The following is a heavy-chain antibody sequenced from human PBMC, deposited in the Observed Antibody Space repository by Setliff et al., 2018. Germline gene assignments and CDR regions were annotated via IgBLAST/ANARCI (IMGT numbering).Heavy chain of an antibody. D-gene: IGHD6-19*01. CDR1: GGSFSGYY. V-gene: IGHV4-34*01. Sequence: PSETLSLTCAVYGGSFSGYYWNWIRQAPGKGLEWIGEINHRGTTSYTPSLKGRVTISVDTSKNQFSLKLDSVIVADTAVYYCASNPFNSGPPYYFDYWGQGTLVTVSS. CDR2: INHRGTT. CDR3: ASNPFNSGPPYYFDY. J-gene: IGHJ4*02.